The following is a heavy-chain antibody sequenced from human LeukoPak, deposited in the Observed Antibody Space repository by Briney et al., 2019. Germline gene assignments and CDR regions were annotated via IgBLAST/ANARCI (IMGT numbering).Heavy chain of an antibody. Sequence: SQTRSLTCAFSGDSVSSKNVDWHWIRQSPSRGLEWLGRTYYKSKWYGDYAVSVRGRISINPDTSKNHFSLQLNSVTPEDTAVYYCAIEPVTHLFESWGEGTLVTVS. J-gene: IGHJ4*02. V-gene: IGHV6-1*01. CDR2: TYYKSKWYG. CDR1: GDSVSSKNVD. CDR3: AIEPVTHLFES. D-gene: IGHD1-14*01.